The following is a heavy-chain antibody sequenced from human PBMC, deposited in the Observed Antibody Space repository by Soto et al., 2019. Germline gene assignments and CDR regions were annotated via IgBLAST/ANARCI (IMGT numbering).Heavy chain of an antibody. CDR2: IYYSGST. J-gene: IGHJ5*02. D-gene: IGHD6-13*01. CDR1: VGSISSSSYY. CDR3: AREDSSSWLNWFDP. V-gene: IGHV4-39*01. Sequence: QLQLQESGPGLVKPSETLSLTCTVSVGSISSSSYYWGWIRQPPGKGLEWIGSIYYSGSTYYNPSLKSRVTISVDTSKNQFSLKLSSVTAADTAVYYCAREDSSSWLNWFDPWGQGTLVTVSS.